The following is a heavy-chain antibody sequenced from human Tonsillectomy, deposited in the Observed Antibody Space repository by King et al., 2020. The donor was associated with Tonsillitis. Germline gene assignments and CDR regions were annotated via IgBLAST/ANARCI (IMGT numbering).Heavy chain of an antibody. CDR2: ISYDGSNK. CDR3: AKRPSSNRYYEWWFVDFFDY. Sequence: VQLVESGGGVVQPGRSLRLSCAASGLTFSSYGMHWVRQAPGKGLEWVAAISYDGSNKYYAESVKGRFTISRDNSKNRLYLQMNSLRAEDTAVYYCAKRPSSNRYYEWWFVDFFDYWCCRSLFTV. J-gene: IGHJ4*01. V-gene: IGHV3-30*18. D-gene: IGHD2-15*01. CDR1: GLTFSSYG.